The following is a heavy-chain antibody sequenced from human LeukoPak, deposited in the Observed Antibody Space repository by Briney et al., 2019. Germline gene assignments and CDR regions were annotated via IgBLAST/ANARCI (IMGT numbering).Heavy chain of an antibody. D-gene: IGHD6-13*01. Sequence: ASVKVSCKASGYTFTSYGISWVRQAPGQGLEWMGWINPNSGGTNYAQKFQGRVTMTRDTSISTAYMELSRLRSDDTAVYYCARDFWSVAGAGPGFDPWGQGTLVIVSS. J-gene: IGHJ5*02. V-gene: IGHV1-2*02. CDR3: ARDFWSVAGAGPGFDP. CDR2: INPNSGGT. CDR1: GYTFTSYG.